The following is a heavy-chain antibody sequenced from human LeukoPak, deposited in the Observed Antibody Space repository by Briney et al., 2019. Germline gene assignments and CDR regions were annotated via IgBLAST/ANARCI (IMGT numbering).Heavy chain of an antibody. CDR3: ARVDSSSWQYNWFDP. CDR1: GFTFDDYG. Sequence: GGSLRLSCAASGFTFDDYGMSWVRQAPGKGLEWVSGINWNGGSTGYADSVKGRLTISRDNAKNSLYLQMNSLRAEDTALYYCARVDSSSWQYNWFDPWGQGTLVTVSS. D-gene: IGHD6-13*01. J-gene: IGHJ5*02. CDR2: INWNGGST. V-gene: IGHV3-20*04.